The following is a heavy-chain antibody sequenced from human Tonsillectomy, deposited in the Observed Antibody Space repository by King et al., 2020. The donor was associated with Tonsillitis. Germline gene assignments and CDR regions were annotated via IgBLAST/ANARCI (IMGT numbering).Heavy chain of an antibody. CDR3: ASRLATGTTGGV. Sequence: QLVQSGGGLVQPGGSLRLSCAASGFTFSSYSMNWVRQAPGKGLEWVSYISSSSSTIYYADSVKGRFTISRDNAKNSLYLQMNSPRAEDTAVYYCASRLATGTTGGVWGQGTTVTVSS. CDR1: GFTFSSYS. J-gene: IGHJ6*02. CDR2: ISSSSSTI. D-gene: IGHD1-1*01. V-gene: IGHV3-48*04.